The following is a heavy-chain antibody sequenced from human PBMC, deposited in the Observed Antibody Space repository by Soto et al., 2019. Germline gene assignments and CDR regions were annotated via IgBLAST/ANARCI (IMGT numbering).Heavy chain of an antibody. Sequence: SDTLSLTCTVSKGSMDIRDHYWSLILQSPERGLEWLGHLYHSRSTYDNPSLRSRASISNHFSKYQFFLELSSVTGAGTAVYLCGRIYWIRDSSGYHHPSDSWGPGTLVTVSS. D-gene: IGHD3-22*01. CDR1: KGSMDIRDHY. V-gene: IGHV4-30-4*02. J-gene: IGHJ5*01. CDR2: LYHSRST. CDR3: GRIYWIRDSSGYHHPSDS.